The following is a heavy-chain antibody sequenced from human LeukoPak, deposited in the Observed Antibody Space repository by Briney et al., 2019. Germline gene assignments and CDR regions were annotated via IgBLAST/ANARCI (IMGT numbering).Heavy chain of an antibody. CDR3: AREGRVGARPAHFDY. J-gene: IGHJ4*02. CDR1: GGTFSSYA. V-gene: IGHV1-69*13. Sequence: SVKVSCKASGGTFSSYAISWVRQAPGQGLEWMGGIIPIFGTANYAQKFQGRVTITADESTSTAYMELSSLRSEDTAVYYCAREGRVGARPAHFDYWGQGTLVTVSS. D-gene: IGHD1-26*01. CDR2: IIPIFGTA.